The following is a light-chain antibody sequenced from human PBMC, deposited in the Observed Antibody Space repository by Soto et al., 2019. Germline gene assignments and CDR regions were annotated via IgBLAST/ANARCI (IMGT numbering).Light chain of an antibody. Sequence: DIKMTQSPSSMSASVGDAVPISYRANQDIRNELGWYQQTPWTAPKFLIYAASSLHSGVPSRFSGSGSVTEFTLTTSSLQPEDIATYYCKESDRTSFGQGTKWIS. CDR2: AAS. CDR3: KESDRTS. J-gene: IGKJ1*01. V-gene: IGKV1-39*01. CDR1: QDIRNE.